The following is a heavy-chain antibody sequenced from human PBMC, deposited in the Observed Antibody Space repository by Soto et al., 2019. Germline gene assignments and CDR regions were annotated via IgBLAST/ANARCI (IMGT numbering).Heavy chain of an antibody. CDR3: AGTAAGTGYYFDY. Sequence: PGGSLRLSCAASGFTFSSYGMHWVRQAPGKGLEWVAVIWYDGSNKYYADSVKGRFTISRDNSKNTLYLQMNSLRAEDTAVYYCAGTAAGTGYYFDYWGQGTLVTVSS. V-gene: IGHV3-33*01. D-gene: IGHD6-13*01. CDR2: IWYDGSNK. J-gene: IGHJ4*02. CDR1: GFTFSSYG.